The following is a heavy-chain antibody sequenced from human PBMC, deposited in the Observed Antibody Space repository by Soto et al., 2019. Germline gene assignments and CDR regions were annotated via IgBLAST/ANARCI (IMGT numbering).Heavy chain of an antibody. CDR2: IYPGDSDT. Sequence: PGESLKISCKGSGYSFTSYWIGWVRQMPGKGLECMGIIYPGDSDTRYSPSFQGQVTISADKSISTAYLQWSSLKASDTAVYYCAKDPGYSYGHRTFDYWGQGTLVTVSS. V-gene: IGHV5-51*01. CDR1: GYSFTSYW. CDR3: AKDPGYSYGHRTFDY. J-gene: IGHJ4*02. D-gene: IGHD5-18*01.